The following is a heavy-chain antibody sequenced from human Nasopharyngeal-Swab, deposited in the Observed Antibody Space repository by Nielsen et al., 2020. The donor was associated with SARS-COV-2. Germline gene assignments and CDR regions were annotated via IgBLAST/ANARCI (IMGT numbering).Heavy chain of an antibody. V-gene: IGHV3-11*05. J-gene: IGHJ2*01. Sequence: GGSLRLSCTASGFTFGDYAMSWARQAPGKGLEWVSYISSSSSYTNYADSVKGRFTISRDNAKNSLYLQMNSLRAEDTAVYYCARVEETIFGGEYFDLWGRGTLVTVSS. CDR1: GFTFGDYA. D-gene: IGHD3-3*01. CDR3: ARVEETIFGGEYFDL. CDR2: ISSSSSYT.